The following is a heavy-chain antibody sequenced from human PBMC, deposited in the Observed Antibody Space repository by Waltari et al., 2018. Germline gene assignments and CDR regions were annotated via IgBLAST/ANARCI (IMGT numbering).Heavy chain of an antibody. V-gene: IGHV1-46*01. CDR2: INPSEDTE. D-gene: IGHD2-2*01. CDR1: GYTFTRHY. J-gene: IGHJ4*02. CDR3: ARAASTYCSTTSCPGDY. Sequence: QVQLVQSGAEVKEPGASVKVSCKASGYTFTRHYMHWVRQAPGQGLEWMGIINPSEDTEAYTQKFQGRVTMTRDTSTNTFYMELSSLRSEDTAVYYCARAASTYCSTTSCPGDYWGQGTLVTVSS.